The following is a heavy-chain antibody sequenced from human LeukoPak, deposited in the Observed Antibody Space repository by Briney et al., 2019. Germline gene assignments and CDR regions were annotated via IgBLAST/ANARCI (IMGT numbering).Heavy chain of an antibody. V-gene: IGHV5-51*01. D-gene: IGHD3-10*01. CDR3: ARITMVRGVIEYFQH. CDR1: GYSFTSYW. Sequence: GESLKISCKGSGYSFTSYWIGWVRQMPGKGLEWMGIIYPGDSDTRYSPSFQGQVTISADKSISTAYLQWSSLKASDTAMYYCARITMVRGVIEYFQHWGQGTLATVSS. CDR2: IYPGDSDT. J-gene: IGHJ1*01.